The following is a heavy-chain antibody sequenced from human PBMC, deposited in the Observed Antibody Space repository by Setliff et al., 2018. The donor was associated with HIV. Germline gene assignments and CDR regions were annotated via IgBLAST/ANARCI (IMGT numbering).Heavy chain of an antibody. J-gene: IGHJ6*03. CDR3: ARGYPGIAVAGLSYYYYYYMDV. CDR2: IYTSGST. V-gene: IGHV4-4*07. D-gene: IGHD6-19*01. CDR1: GGSISSYY. Sequence: SETLSLTCTVSGGSISSYYWSWIRQPPGKGLEWIGRIYTSGSTNYNPSLKSRVTISVDTSKNQFSLKLSSVTAADTAVYYCARGYPGIAVAGLSYYYYYYMDVWGKGTTVTVSS.